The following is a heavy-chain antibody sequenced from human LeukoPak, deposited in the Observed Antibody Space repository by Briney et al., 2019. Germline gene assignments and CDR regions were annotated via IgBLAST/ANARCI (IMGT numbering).Heavy chain of an antibody. CDR1: GGSVSSGSYY. D-gene: IGHD2-2*01. CDR2: IYYSGST. J-gene: IGHJ6*03. CDR3: ATSRSVVVPPDYYYYYYMDV. V-gene: IGHV4-61*01. Sequence: SETLSLTCTVSGGSVSSGSYYWSWIRQPPGKGLEWIGYIYYSGSTNYNPSLKSRVTISVDTSKNQFSLKLSSVTAADTAVYYCATSRSVVVPPDYYYYYYMDVWGKGTTVTVSS.